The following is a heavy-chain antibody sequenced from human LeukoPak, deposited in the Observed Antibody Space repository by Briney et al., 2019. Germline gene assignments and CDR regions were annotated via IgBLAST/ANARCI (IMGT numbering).Heavy chain of an antibody. CDR3: ARDPLGTGSDAFDI. Sequence: HPGGSLRLSCAASGFTFGSYWMNWVRQAPGKGLEWVGIISFDGRSQYYADSVKGRFTISRDNSKNTVYLQMNSLRAEDTAVYYCARDPLGTGSDAFDIWGQGTMVTVSS. D-gene: IGHD3/OR15-3a*01. CDR2: ISFDGRSQ. J-gene: IGHJ3*02. V-gene: IGHV3-30*03. CDR1: GFTFGSYW.